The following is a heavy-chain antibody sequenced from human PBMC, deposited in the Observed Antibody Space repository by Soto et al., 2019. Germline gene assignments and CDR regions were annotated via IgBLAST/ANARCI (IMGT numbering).Heavy chain of an antibody. Sequence: QVQLVQSGGEVKKPGASVKVSCKASGYTFNSYGISWVRQAPGQGLEWMGWIRVKNGNTKYAQNFXXRXTTXTDTSTSTAYMELRSLRSDDTAVYYCARGPTVGDIWGQGTMVTVS. D-gene: IGHD3-16*01. V-gene: IGHV1-18*01. CDR1: GYTFNSYG. CDR2: IRVKNGNT. CDR3: ARGPTVGDI. J-gene: IGHJ3*02.